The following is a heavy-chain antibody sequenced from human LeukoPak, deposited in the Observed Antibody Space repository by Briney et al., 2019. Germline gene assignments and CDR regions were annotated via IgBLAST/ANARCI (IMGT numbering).Heavy chain of an antibody. CDR2: ISGSGGST. V-gene: IGHV3-23*01. CDR3: ARDTVYSWSEYFQY. D-gene: IGHD1-26*01. Sequence: GGSLRLSCAASGFTFSSYAMSWVRQAPGKGLEWVSAISGSGGSTYYADSVKGRFTISRDNAKNSLYLQMNSLRAEDTAVYYCARDTVYSWSEYFQYWGQGTLVTVSS. CDR1: GFTFSSYA. J-gene: IGHJ1*01.